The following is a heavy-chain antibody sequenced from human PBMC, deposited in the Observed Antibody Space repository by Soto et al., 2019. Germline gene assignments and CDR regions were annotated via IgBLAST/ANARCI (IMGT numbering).Heavy chain of an antibody. D-gene: IGHD2-2*01. CDR1: GFTLSGND. Sequence: QVQLVESGGGVVKPGRSLRLSCAASGFTLSGNDMHWVRQAPGKGPEWVAVMSYDGSHQYYADSVKGRFTISRDTSKSTLYLQMNSLTTEDTAVYYCARGGWYASWSSSDCWGQGTLVTVSS. J-gene: IGHJ4*02. V-gene: IGHV3-30*03. CDR3: ARGGWYASWSSSDC. CDR2: MSYDGSHQ.